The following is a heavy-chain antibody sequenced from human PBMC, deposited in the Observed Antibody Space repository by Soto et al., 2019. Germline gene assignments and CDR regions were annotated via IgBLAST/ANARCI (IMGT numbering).Heavy chain of an antibody. V-gene: IGHV3-33*01. J-gene: IGHJ4*02. D-gene: IGHD1-26*01. CDR1: GFTFSSYS. Sequence: QVQLVESGGGVVQPGRSLRLSCAASGFTFSSYSMHWVRQAPGKGLEWVAIIWYDGRNKNYADSVKGRFTISRDNSKNAVYLQMSSLRAEDTAVYYCARDREWELTREYFDYWGQGTLVTVSS. CDR2: IWYDGRNK. CDR3: ARDREWELTREYFDY.